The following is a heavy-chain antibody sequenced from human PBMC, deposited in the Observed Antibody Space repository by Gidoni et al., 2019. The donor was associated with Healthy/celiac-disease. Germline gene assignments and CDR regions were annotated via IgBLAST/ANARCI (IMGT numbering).Heavy chain of an antibody. CDR1: GFTFSSYG. D-gene: IGHD3-22*01. CDR2: IWYDGSNN. CDR3: ARDQYDSSGYPGPDAFDI. V-gene: IGHV3-33*01. J-gene: IGHJ3*02. Sequence: QVQLVESGGGVVQPGRSLRLSCAASGFTFSSYGMHWVRQAPGKGLEWVAVIWYDGSNNYYADSVKGRFTISRDNSKNTLYLQMNSLRAEDTAVYYCARDQYDSSGYPGPDAFDIWGQGTMVTVSS.